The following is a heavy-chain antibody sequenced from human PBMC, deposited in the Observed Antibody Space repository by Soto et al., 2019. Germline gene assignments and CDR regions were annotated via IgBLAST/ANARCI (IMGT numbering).Heavy chain of an antibody. CDR3: AGETYDYDSFDY. D-gene: IGHD3-16*01. CDR1: GYTFTSYY. Sequence: ASVKVSCKASGYTFTSYYMHWVRQAPGQGLEWMGIINPSGGSTSYAQKFQGRVTMTRDTSTSTVYMELSSLRSEDTAVYYCAGETYDYDSFDYWGQGTLVTVSS. V-gene: IGHV1-46*01. J-gene: IGHJ4*02. CDR2: INPSGGST.